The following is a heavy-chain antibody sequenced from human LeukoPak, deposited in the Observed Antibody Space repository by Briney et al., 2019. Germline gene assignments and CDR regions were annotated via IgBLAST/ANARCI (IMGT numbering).Heavy chain of an antibody. D-gene: IGHD2-21*02. CDR2: ISYDGSNK. J-gene: IGHJ5*02. Sequence: PGRSLRLSCAASGFTFSSYAMHWVRQAPGKGLEWVAVISYDGSNKYYADSVKGRFTISRDNSKNTLYLQMNSLRAEDTAVYYCARDRTYCGGDCPLGQNWFDPWGQGTLVTVSS. V-gene: IGHV3-30-3*01. CDR3: ARDRTYCGGDCPLGQNWFDP. CDR1: GFTFSSYA.